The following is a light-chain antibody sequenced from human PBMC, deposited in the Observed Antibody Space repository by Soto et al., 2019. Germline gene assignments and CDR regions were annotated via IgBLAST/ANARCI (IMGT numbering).Light chain of an antibody. Sequence: QPVLGQPACVSLSLGPPITTFCTGTTIDIGGYDYVSWYQQRPGNAPKLMIYEVRYRPSGVSNRFSGSKSGNTASLTVSGLQAEDEAVYYCCSYTRTSNHYFFGSGTKVTVL. CDR2: EVR. V-gene: IGLV2-14*01. J-gene: IGLJ1*01. CDR1: TIDIGGYDY. CDR3: CSYTRTSNHYF.